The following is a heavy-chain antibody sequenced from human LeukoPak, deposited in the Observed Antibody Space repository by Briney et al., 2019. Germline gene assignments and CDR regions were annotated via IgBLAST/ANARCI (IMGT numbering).Heavy chain of an antibody. CDR2: INHSGYT. CDR1: GVSFNNYY. V-gene: IGHV4-34*01. J-gene: IGHJ4*02. Sequence: SSETLSLTCAVSGVSFNNYYWSWVRQTPGKGLEWIGEINHSGYTNDSPSLKSRVTLSIDTSRKQFSLNLRSVTVADTGIYYCTTITTGHYYWGQGALVTVSS. D-gene: IGHD1-14*01. CDR3: TTITTGHYY.